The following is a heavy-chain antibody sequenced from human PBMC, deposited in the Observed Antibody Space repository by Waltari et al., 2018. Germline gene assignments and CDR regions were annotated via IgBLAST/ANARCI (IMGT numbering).Heavy chain of an antibody. V-gene: IGHV3-7*03. J-gene: IGHJ5*02. Sequence: EVQLVESGGGLVQPGGSLRLSCAASGFTFSSYWMSWVRQAPGKGLEWVANIKQDGSEKYYVDSVKGRFTISRDNSKNTLYLQLNNLRAEDTATYYCAKADNKWELLWFDSWGQGNLVIVSS. D-gene: IGHD3-10*01. CDR3: AKADNKWELLWFDS. CDR2: IKQDGSEK. CDR1: GFTFSSYW.